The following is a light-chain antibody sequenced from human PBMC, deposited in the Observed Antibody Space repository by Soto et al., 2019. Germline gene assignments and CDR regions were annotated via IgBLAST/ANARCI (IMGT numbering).Light chain of an antibody. V-gene: IGKV3-20*01. CDR3: QHYGTSLAT. CDR2: GAS. J-gene: IGKJ4*01. CDR1: QSVDHDY. Sequence: NVLTQSPAILSSSPGARVTLSCGASQSVDHDYLAWYQQKTGQAPRLLIYGASYRATGIPDRFSGSGSGTDFTLTISRLEPEDFAVYYCQHYGTSLATVGGGTKVEI.